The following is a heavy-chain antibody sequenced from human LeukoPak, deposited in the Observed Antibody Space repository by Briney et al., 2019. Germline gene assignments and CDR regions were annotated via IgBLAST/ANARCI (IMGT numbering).Heavy chain of an antibody. CDR2: IKQDGSAI. V-gene: IGHV3-7*04. Sequence: TGGSLRLSCAASGFSFSSYWMSWVRQAPGKGLEWVANIKQDGSAISYVDSVKGRFTTSRDNAKNSLYLQMNSLRAEDTAVYYCARDLSGWGYCSGTLCYGNDYWGQGTLVTVSS. J-gene: IGHJ4*02. CDR3: ARDLSGWGYCSGTLCYGNDY. D-gene: IGHD2-2*01. CDR1: GFSFSSYW.